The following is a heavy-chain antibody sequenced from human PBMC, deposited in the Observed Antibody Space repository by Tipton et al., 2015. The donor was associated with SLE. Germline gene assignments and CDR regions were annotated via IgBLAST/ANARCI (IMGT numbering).Heavy chain of an antibody. CDR1: GGSISSYY. Sequence: TLSLTCTVSGGSISSYYWSWIRQPPGKGLEWIGYIYYSGSTNYNPSLKSRVTISVDTSKNQFSLKLSYVTAADTAVYYWARERTYYDFWSGYPDYYYYGMDVWGQGTTVTVSS. D-gene: IGHD3-3*01. CDR2: IYYSGST. V-gene: IGHV4-59*01. CDR3: ARERTYYDFWSGYPDYYYYGMDV. J-gene: IGHJ6*02.